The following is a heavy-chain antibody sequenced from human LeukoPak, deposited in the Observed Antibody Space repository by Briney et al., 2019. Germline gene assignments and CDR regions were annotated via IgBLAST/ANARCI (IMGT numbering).Heavy chain of an antibody. CDR2: INAGNGNT. Sequence: ASVKVSCKASGYTFTGYAMHWVRQAPGQRLEWMGWINAGNGNTKYSQKFQGRVTITRDTSASTAYMELSSLRSEDTAVYYCAREGQQLVRARYFDYWGQGTLVTVSS. V-gene: IGHV1-3*01. D-gene: IGHD6-13*01. CDR1: GYTFTGYA. J-gene: IGHJ4*02. CDR3: AREGQQLVRARYFDY.